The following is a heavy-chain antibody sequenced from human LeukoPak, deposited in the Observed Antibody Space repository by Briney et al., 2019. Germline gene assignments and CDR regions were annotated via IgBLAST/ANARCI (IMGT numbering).Heavy chain of an antibody. V-gene: IGHV4-61*02. CDR2: IYASGNT. CDR1: GGSITSGNYY. CDR3: ARGFDP. J-gene: IGHJ5*02. Sequence: SQTLSLTCTVSGGSITSGNYYWSWIRQPAGKGLEGIGRIYASGNTNYNPSLKSRVTISVDTSKNQFSLRLSSVTAADTAVYYCARGFDPWGQGTLVTVSS.